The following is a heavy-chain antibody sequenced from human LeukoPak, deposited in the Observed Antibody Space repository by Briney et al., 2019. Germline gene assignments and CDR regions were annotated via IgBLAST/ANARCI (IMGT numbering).Heavy chain of an antibody. CDR3: ARSDYSKTYYMDV. J-gene: IGHJ6*03. CDR1: GDSISTSNSY. Sequence: SETLSLTCTVSGDSISTSNSYWGWIRQPPGKGLEWIGSIYYSGSTYYNPSLKSRVTISVDTSKNQFSLKLSSVTAADTAVYYCARSDYSKTYYMDVWGKGTTVTVSS. CDR2: IYYSGST. V-gene: IGHV4-39*07. D-gene: IGHD4-11*01.